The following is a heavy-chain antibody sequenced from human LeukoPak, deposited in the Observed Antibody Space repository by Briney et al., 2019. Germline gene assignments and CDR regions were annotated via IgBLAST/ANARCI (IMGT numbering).Heavy chain of an antibody. V-gene: IGHV3-13*04. D-gene: IGHD1-26*01. CDR1: GFTFRSCD. CDR3: VRYSAKGFDS. Sequence: GGSLRLSCAASGFTFRSCDMHWVRQVTGESLEWVSSIGTAGDTYYPGSVKGRFTISRDNAKNSLYLQMNSLRAGDTALYYCVRYSAKGFDSWGQGTLVTVSS. J-gene: IGHJ4*02. CDR2: IGTAGDT.